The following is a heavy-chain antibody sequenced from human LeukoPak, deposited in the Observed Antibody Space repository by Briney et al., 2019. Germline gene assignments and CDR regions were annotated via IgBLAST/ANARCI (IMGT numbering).Heavy chain of an antibody. D-gene: IGHD4/OR15-4a*01. J-gene: IGHJ5*02. V-gene: IGHV4-59*11. CDR2: IYYTGST. CDR1: GGSINSHN. Sequence: SETLSPTLTVSGGSINSHNWEWIRQPPGEGLDWIGYIYYTGSTNYNPSLKSRVTISVDTSKNQFSLKLSSVTAADTALYYCARAPSDYLNWFDPWGQGTLVTVSS. CDR3: ARAPSDYLNWFDP.